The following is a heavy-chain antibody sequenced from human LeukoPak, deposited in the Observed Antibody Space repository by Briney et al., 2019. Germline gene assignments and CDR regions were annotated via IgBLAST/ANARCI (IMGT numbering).Heavy chain of an antibody. CDR1: GYTFTSYG. CDR2: ISAYNGNT. V-gene: IGHV1-18*01. CDR3: ARDGFSAVPYYYGMDV. J-gene: IGHJ6*02. Sequence: GASVKVSCKASGYTFTSYGISWVRQAPGQGLEWMGWISAYNGNTNYAQKLQGRVTMTTDTSTSTAYMELRSLRSDDTAVYYCARDGFSAVPYYYGMDVWGQGTTVTVSS. D-gene: IGHD3-10*01.